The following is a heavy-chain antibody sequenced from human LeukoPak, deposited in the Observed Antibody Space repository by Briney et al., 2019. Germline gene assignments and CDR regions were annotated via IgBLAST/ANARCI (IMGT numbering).Heavy chain of an antibody. D-gene: IGHD2-21*02. Sequence: GGSLRLSCAASGFTFSSYGMHWVRQAPGKGLEWVAVIWYDGSNKYYADSVKGRFTISRDNSKNTLYLQMNSLRAEDTAVYYCAKAGYCGGDCYSDFDYWGQGTLVTVSS. CDR2: IWYDGSNK. CDR3: AKAGYCGGDCYSDFDY. CDR1: GFTFSSYG. J-gene: IGHJ4*02. V-gene: IGHV3-33*06.